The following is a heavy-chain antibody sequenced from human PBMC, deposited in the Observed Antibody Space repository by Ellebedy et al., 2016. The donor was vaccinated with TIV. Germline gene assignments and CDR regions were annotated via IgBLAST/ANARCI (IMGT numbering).Heavy chain of an antibody. Sequence: GESLKISCAASGFTFSSYSMNWVRQAPGRGLEWVSSISSSSSYIYYADSVKGRFTISRDNSKNTLYLQMNSLTVEDTAVYYCAKGRQGPNTNPDYWGQGTLVTVSS. CDR1: GFTFSSYS. CDR3: AKGRQGPNTNPDY. D-gene: IGHD1-14*01. V-gene: IGHV3-21*04. J-gene: IGHJ4*02. CDR2: ISSSSSYI.